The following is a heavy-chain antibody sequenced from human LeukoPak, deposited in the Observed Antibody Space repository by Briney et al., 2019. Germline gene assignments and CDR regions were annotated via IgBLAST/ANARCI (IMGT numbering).Heavy chain of an antibody. J-gene: IGHJ4*02. V-gene: IGHV3-30-3*01. CDR1: GFTFSSYA. Sequence: GGSLRLSCAASGFTFSSYAMHWVRQAPGKGLEWVAVISYDGSNKYYADSVKGRFTISRDNSKNTLYLQMNSLRAEDTAVYYCARLGQSMITFGGDADYWCQGTLVTVSS. CDR3: ARLGQSMITFGGDADY. D-gene: IGHD3-16*01. CDR2: ISYDGSNK.